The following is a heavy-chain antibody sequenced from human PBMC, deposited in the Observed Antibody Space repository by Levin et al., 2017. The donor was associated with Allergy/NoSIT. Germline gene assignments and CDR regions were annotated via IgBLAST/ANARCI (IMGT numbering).Heavy chain of an antibody. CDR1: GYTFTSYD. J-gene: IGHJ6*02. D-gene: IGHD3-10*01. CDR3: ARSFMVRGTNYYYGMDV. V-gene: IGHV1-8*01. Sequence: ASVKVSCKASGYTFTSYDINWVRQATGQGLEWMGWMNPNSGNTGYAQKFQGRVTMTRNTSISTAYMELSSLRSEDTAVYYCARSFMVRGTNYYYGMDVWGQGTTVTVSS. CDR2: MNPNSGNT.